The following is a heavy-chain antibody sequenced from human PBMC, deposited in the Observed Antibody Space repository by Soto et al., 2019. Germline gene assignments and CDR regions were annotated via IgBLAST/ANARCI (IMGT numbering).Heavy chain of an antibody. V-gene: IGHV4-34*01. CDR2: INHSGST. CDR3: ARGRFDP. CDR1: GGSFSGYY. J-gene: IGHJ5*02. Sequence: PSETLSLTCAVYGGSFSGYYWSWIRQPPGKGLEWIGEINHSGSTNYNPSLKSRVTISVDTSKNQFSLKLSSVTAADTAVYYCARGRFDPWGQGTLVTVSS.